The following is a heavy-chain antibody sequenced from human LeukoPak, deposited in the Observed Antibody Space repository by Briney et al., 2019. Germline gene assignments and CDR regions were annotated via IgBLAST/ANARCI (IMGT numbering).Heavy chain of an antibody. D-gene: IGHD2-21*02. CDR2: IYYSGST. V-gene: IGHV4-59*12. Sequence: SETLSLTCTASGGSISTYYWSWIRQPPGKGLEWIGCIYYSGSTNYNPSLKSRVTISVDKSKNQFSLKLSSVTAADTAVYYCARDLEGVTNNAFDIRGQGTMVTVSS. CDR3: ARDLEGVTNNAFDI. CDR1: GGSISTYY. J-gene: IGHJ3*02.